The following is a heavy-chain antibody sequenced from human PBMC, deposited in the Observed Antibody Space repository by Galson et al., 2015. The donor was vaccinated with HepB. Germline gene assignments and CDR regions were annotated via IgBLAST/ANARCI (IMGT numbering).Heavy chain of an antibody. CDR1: GFTFSRYA. D-gene: IGHD4-11*01. Sequence: SLRLSCAASGFTFSRYAMHWVRQAPGKGLEWVAVISYDGSNKYYADSVKGRFTISRDNSKNTLYLQMNSLRAEDTAVYYCASVPMTTTPYYGMDVWGQGTTVTVSS. CDR3: ASVPMTTTPYYGMDV. J-gene: IGHJ6*02. V-gene: IGHV3-30-3*01. CDR2: ISYDGSNK.